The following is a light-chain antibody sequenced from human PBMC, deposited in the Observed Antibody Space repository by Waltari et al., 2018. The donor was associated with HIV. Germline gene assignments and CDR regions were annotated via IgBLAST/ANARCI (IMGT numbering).Light chain of an antibody. J-gene: IGLJ2*01. CDR1: SSDVWSYNL. CDR2: EVS. Sequence: QSALTQPASVSGSPGQSITISCTGTSSDVWSYNLVSWYQQHPGKAPKLIIYEVSKRPSGVSNRFSGSKSSSTASLTISGLQPEDEADYCCCSYASTTDTYVVFGGGTKLTVL. V-gene: IGLV2-23*02. CDR3: CSYASTTDTYVV.